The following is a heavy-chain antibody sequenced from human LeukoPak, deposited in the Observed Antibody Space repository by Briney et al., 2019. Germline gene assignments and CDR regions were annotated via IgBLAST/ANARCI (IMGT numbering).Heavy chain of an antibody. CDR2: IYYSGST. CDR3: ARHRGLIAAAGTAWFDP. CDR1: GGSISSSSYY. Sequence: PSETLSLTCTVSGGSISSSSYYWGWIRQPPGKGLEWIGSIYYSGSTYYIPSLKSRVTISVDMSKNQFSLKLTSVTAADTAVYYCARHRGLIAAAGTAWFDPWGQGTLVTVSS. V-gene: IGHV4-39*01. J-gene: IGHJ5*02. D-gene: IGHD6-13*01.